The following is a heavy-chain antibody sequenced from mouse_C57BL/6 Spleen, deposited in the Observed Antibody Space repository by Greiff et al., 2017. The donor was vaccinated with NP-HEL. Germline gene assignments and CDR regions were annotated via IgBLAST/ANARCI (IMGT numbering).Heavy chain of an antibody. CDR3: TTTMEGSFLGAMDC. V-gene: IGHV14-1*01. J-gene: IGHJ4*01. D-gene: IGHD2-3*01. Sequence: VQLQQSGAELVRPGASVKLSCTASGFNFKDYYMHWVKQRPEQGLEWIGRIDPEDGDTEYAPKFQGKATMTADTSSNTAYLQLSSLTSEDTAVYYCTTTMEGSFLGAMDCWGQGASVTVSS. CDR1: GFNFKDYY. CDR2: IDPEDGDT.